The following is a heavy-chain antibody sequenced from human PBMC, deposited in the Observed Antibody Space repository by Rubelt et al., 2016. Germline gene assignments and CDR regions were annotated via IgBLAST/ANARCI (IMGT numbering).Heavy chain of an antibody. CDR1: GYLFGDYY. CDR3: ARLTGDKPLDC. CDR2: FNPYNGDT. Sequence: QVQLVQSGAEVRKPGASVKVSCRTSGYLFGDYYLHWVRRAPGHGLEWMGRFNPYNGDTNYAQRFQGTITMTKDTSINTTCREIHSLRSDDTAVYYCARLTGDKPLDCWGQGTLVTVSS. V-gene: IGHV1-2*06. D-gene: IGHD4-17*01. J-gene: IGHJ4*02.